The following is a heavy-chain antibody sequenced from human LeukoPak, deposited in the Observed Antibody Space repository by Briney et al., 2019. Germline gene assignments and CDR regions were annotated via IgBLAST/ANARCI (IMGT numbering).Heavy chain of an antibody. J-gene: IGHJ6*02. CDR3: AHPPGIFGSYGMDV. Sequence: GGSLRLSCAASGFTFSSYAMSWVRQAPGKGLEWVSAISGSGGSTYYADSVKGRFTISRDNSKNTLYLQMNSLRAEDTAVYYCAHPPGIFGSYGMDVWGQGTTVTVSS. V-gene: IGHV3-23*01. CDR2: ISGSGGST. D-gene: IGHD3-3*01. CDR1: GFTFSSYA.